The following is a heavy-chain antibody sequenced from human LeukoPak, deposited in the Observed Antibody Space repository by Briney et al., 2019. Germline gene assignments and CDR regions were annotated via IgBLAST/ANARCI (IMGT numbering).Heavy chain of an antibody. CDR2: IRYDGNTK. Sequence: GGSLRLSCAASGFTFSSYWMSWVRQAPGKGLEWVAFIRYDGNTKYYADSVKGRFIISRDSSNNTVYLQMNSLRPDDTAVYYCAKDSRRYDYVRGTHRYTGGYYFDYWGQGTLVTVSS. V-gene: IGHV3-30*02. J-gene: IGHJ4*02. CDR1: GFTFSSYW. CDR3: AKDSRRYDYVRGTHRYTGGYYFDY. D-gene: IGHD3-16*02.